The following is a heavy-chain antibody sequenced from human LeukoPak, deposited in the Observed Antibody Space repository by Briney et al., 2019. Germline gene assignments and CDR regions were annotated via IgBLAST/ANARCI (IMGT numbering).Heavy chain of an antibody. CDR2: FDPEHGET. D-gene: IGHD3-22*01. CDR3: TTRNRVVWSSGFSNWFDP. J-gene: IGHJ5*02. Sequence: ASVKVSCKVFGYTLTELSVHWVRQAPGKGLEWMGGFDPEHGETIHAQKFQGRVTMTEDTSTDTAYLELNRLTSEDTAVYYCTTRNRVVWSSGFSNWFDPWGQGTLVTVSS. CDR1: GYTLTELS. V-gene: IGHV1-24*01.